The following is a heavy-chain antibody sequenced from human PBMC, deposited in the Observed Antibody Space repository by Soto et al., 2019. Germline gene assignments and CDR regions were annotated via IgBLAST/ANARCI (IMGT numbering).Heavy chain of an antibody. J-gene: IGHJ4*02. CDR3: VKDNDLDRDGPFDY. CDR1: GFTFGDYG. CDR2: ISWNSGDI. V-gene: IGHV3-9*01. D-gene: IGHD1-1*01. Sequence: GGSLRLSCAASGFTFGDYGMHWVRQTPGKGLEWVSGISWNSGDIYYADSVKGRFTISRDNAKKSLYLQMNSLRTGDTALYYCVKDNDLDRDGPFDYWGQGILVTVSS.